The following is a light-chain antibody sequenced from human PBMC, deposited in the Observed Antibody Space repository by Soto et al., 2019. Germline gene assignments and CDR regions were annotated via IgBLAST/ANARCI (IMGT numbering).Light chain of an antibody. J-gene: IGLJ7*01. V-gene: IGLV2-23*02. Sequence: QYALTQPASMSGSPGQSITISCTGTSSDVGSYYPVSWFQQHPGKAPKLIIYEVNKRPSGVSDRFSGSKSGNTASLTISGLQAADVAEYYCCSYAGDTTFFVFGTGTQLTVL. CDR3: CSYAGDTTFFV. CDR2: EVN. CDR1: SSDVGSYYP.